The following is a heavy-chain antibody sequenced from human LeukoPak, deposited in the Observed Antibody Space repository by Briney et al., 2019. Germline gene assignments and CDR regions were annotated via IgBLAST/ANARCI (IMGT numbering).Heavy chain of an antibody. CDR3: AKDDSSGYNYFDY. Sequence: GGSLRLSCAASGFTFSTYSMNWVRQAPGKGLEWVAFIRYDGSNKYYADSVKGRFTISRDNSKNTLYLQMNSLRAEDTAVYYCAKDDSSGYNYFDYWGQGTLVTVSS. D-gene: IGHD3-22*01. CDR1: GFTFSTYS. V-gene: IGHV3-30*02. CDR2: IRYDGSNK. J-gene: IGHJ4*02.